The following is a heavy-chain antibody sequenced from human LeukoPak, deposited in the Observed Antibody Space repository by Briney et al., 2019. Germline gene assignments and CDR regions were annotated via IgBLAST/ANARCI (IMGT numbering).Heavy chain of an antibody. Sequence: GGSLRLSCEASGFTFGSHAMYWVRQAPGKGLEWVAGIFGSGGSPHYADSVKGRFTISRDNSRNTVYLQINSLRTEDTAVYYCGKTTVGYSSGQKPAWPVDYWGQGTLVTVSS. V-gene: IGHV3-23*01. J-gene: IGHJ4*02. CDR1: GFTFGSHA. CDR3: GKTTVGYSSGQKPAWPVDY. CDR2: IFGSGGSP. D-gene: IGHD5-18*01.